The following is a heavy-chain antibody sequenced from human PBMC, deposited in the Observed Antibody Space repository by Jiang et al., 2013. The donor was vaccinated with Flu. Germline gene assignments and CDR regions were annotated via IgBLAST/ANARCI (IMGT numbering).Heavy chain of an antibody. CDR1: GGSISSYY. D-gene: IGHD7-27*01. Sequence: GPGLVKPSETLSLTCTVSGGSISSYYWSWIRQPPGKGLEWIGYIYYSGSTNYNPSLKSRVTISVDTSKNQFSLKLSSVTAADTAVYYCARDPGVAYFDYWGQGTLVTVSS. J-gene: IGHJ4*02. CDR3: ARDPGVAYFDY. CDR2: IYYSGST. V-gene: IGHV4-59*01.